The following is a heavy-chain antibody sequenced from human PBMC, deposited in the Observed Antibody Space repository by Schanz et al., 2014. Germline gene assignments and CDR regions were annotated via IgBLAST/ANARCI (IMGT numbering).Heavy chain of an antibody. J-gene: IGHJ3*02. D-gene: IGHD6-19*01. CDR1: GGTFSSYT. CDR3: ARGLGDERWLDLNEAFDI. Sequence: QVQLVQSGAEVMKPGSSVKVSCKASGGTFSSYTINWVRQAPGQGLEWMGRIIPILGITNVAQTFQDRVTITAVKSTSTAYMELSSLRSEDTAVYYCARGLGDERWLDLNEAFDIWGQGTIVTVSS. CDR2: IIPILGIT. V-gene: IGHV1-69*02.